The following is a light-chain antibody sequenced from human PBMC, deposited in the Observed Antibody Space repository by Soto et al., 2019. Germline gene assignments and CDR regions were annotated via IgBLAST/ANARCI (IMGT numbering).Light chain of an antibody. CDR1: SSDVGGYNS. Sequence: QSVLTQPASVTGSPGESIAISCTGTSSDVGGYNSVSWYQQYPGKAPKLMIRDVSNRPSGVSDRFSGSKSGNTASLTISGLQAEDEADCYCSSWTSSSSYVFGSGTKVT. CDR3: SSWTSSSSYV. J-gene: IGLJ1*01. CDR2: DVS. V-gene: IGLV2-14*01.